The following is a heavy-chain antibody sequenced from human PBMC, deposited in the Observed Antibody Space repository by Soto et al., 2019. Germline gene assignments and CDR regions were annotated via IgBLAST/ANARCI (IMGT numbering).Heavy chain of an antibody. CDR3: ARVGPELLVPAAIRWGHVKRSQNWFDP. D-gene: IGHD2-2*02. CDR1: GGSFSGYY. CDR2: INHSGST. V-gene: IGHV4-34*01. Sequence: SETLSLTCAVYGGSFSGYYWSWIRQPPGKGLEWIGEINHSGSTNYNPSLKSRVTISVDTSKNQFSLKLSSVTAADTAVYYCARVGPELLVPAAIRWGHVKRSQNWFDPWGQGTLVTVSS. J-gene: IGHJ5*02.